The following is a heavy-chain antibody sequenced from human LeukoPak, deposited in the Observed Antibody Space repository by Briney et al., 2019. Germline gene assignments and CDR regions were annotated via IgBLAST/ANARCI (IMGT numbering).Heavy chain of an antibody. CDR2: ISAYNGNT. CDR3: ARHKPYGSGSFDTFDI. J-gene: IGHJ3*02. V-gene: IGHV1-18*01. Sequence: GASVKVSCKASGYTXSSNGISWVRQAPGQGLEWMGWISAYNGNTNYAQKFQGRVTMTTDTSTSTAYMELRSLRSDDTAVYYCARHKPYGSGSFDTFDIWGQGTMVTVSS. D-gene: IGHD3-10*01. CDR1: GYTXSSNG.